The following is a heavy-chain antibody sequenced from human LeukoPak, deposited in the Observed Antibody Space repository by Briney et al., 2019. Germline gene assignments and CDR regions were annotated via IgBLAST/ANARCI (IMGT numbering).Heavy chain of an antibody. CDR3: ARDHNYYDSSGHDWYFDL. Sequence: GRSLRLSCAASGFTFSSYAMHWVRQAPGKGLEWVAVISYDGSNKYYADSVKGRFTISRDNSKNTLYLQMNSLRAEDTAVYYCARDHNYYDSSGHDWYFDLWGRGTLVTVSS. V-gene: IGHV3-30-3*01. D-gene: IGHD3-22*01. CDR2: ISYDGSNK. J-gene: IGHJ2*01. CDR1: GFTFSSYA.